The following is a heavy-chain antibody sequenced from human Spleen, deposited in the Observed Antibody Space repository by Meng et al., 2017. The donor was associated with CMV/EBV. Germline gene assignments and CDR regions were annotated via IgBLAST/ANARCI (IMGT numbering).Heavy chain of an antibody. V-gene: IGHV4-38-2*02. Sequence: SETLSLTCSVSGHSISSDYYWGWIRQPPGKGLEWIGSIHHSGNTYYNPSLKSRVTISVDTSKSQFSLELNSVVAADTAVYYCARERHGYCSSTSCLNWFDPWGQGALVTVSS. J-gene: IGHJ5*02. CDR1: GHSISSDYY. D-gene: IGHD2-2*01. CDR3: ARERHGYCSSTSCLNWFDP. CDR2: IHHSGNT.